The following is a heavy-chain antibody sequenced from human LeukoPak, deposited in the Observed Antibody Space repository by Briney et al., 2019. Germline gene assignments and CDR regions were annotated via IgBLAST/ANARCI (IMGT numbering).Heavy chain of an antibody. CDR1: GGSISSYY. CDR3: ASSTVVTQLDY. D-gene: IGHD4-23*01. J-gene: IGHJ4*02. V-gene: IGHV4-4*07. CDR2: IHTSGST. Sequence: SETLSLTCSVSGGSISSYYWSWIRQPAGKGLEWIGRIHTSGSTNYNPSLKSRVTMSLDTSKNQFSLKLSSVTAADMAVYYCASSTVVTQLDYWGQGTLVTVSS.